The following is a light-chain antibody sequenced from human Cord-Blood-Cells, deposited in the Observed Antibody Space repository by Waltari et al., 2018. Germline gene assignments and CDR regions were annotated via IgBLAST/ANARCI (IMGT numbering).Light chain of an antibody. Sequence: QSALTQPASVSGSPGQSITISCTGTSSDVGSYYLVFWYQPHPGKAPKLMIYEGSKRPSGVSNRFSGSKSGNTASLTISGRRAEDEADYYCCSYAGSSTLVFGGGTKLTVL. CDR3: CSYAGSSTLV. CDR2: EGS. J-gene: IGLJ3*02. V-gene: IGLV2-23*01. CDR1: SSDVGSYYL.